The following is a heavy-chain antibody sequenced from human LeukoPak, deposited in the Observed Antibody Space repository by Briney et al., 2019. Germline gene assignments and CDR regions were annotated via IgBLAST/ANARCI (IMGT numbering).Heavy chain of an antibody. V-gene: IGHV3-74*01. J-gene: IGHJ3*02. CDR3: ARSGITMVRGASIGLLTFDI. CDR1: GFTFSSYW. D-gene: IGHD3-10*01. Sequence: GGSLRLSCAASGFTFSSYWMHWVRQAPGEGLVWVSRINSDGSSTTYADSVNGRITISRDNAKNTLYLQMNSLRVEDTAVYYCARSGITMVRGASIGLLTFDIWGQGTTVTVLS. CDR2: INSDGSST.